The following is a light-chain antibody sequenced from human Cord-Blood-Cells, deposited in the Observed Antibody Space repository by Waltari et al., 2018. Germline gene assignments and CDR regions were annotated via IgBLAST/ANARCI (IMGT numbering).Light chain of an antibody. Sequence: QSALTQPRSVSGSPGQSVTISCTGTSSDVGGYNYVSWYQHHPGKAPKLMIYDVSKRPSGVPYRFSGSKSGKTASLTISGLQAEDEADYYCCSYAGSYVVFGGGTKLTVL. CDR2: DVS. J-gene: IGLJ2*01. CDR3: CSYAGSYVV. CDR1: SSDVGGYNY. V-gene: IGLV2-11*01.